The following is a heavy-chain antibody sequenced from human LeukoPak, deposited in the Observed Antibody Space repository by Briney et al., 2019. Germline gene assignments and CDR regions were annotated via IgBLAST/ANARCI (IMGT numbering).Heavy chain of an antibody. Sequence: SETLSLTCTVSGGSISSYYWSWIRQPPGKGLEWIGYIYYSGSTNYNPSLKSRVTISVDTSKNQFFLKLSSVTAADTAVYYCAREEDSAFDIWGQGTMVTVSS. CDR3: AREEDSAFDI. D-gene: IGHD6-6*01. CDR2: IYYSGST. V-gene: IGHV4-59*01. J-gene: IGHJ3*02. CDR1: GGSISSYY.